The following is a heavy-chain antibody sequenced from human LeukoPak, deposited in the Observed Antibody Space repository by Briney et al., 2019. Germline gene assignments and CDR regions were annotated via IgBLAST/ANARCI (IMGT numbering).Heavy chain of an antibody. CDR3: ARSGSSYDGSQSWFDY. J-gene: IGHJ4*02. V-gene: IGHV3-48*01. CDR1: RLTFSSYS. Sequence: GGSLRLSCAASRLTFSSYSMNWVRQAPGKGLEWISYISSGSSTIYYADSVTGRFTISRDNAKNSLYLHLSSLRAEDTAVYYCARSGSSYDGSQSWFDYWGQGTLVTVSS. D-gene: IGHD3-22*01. CDR2: ISSGSSTI.